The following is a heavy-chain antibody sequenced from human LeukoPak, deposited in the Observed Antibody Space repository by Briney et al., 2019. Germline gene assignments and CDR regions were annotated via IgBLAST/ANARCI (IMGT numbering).Heavy chain of an antibody. CDR3: VSTLRFLPYRRFDY. Sequence: SETLSLTCTVSGNSVRSSSFYWGWVRQPPGKGLVWIGSIYYSGSAYYNPSLKSRVTISGDASRNQFSLRLSSVTAADTAVYYCVSTLRFLPYRRFDYWGQGTLVTVSS. D-gene: IGHD3-3*01. CDR1: GNSVRSSSFY. J-gene: IGHJ4*02. CDR2: IYYSGSA. V-gene: IGHV4-39*01.